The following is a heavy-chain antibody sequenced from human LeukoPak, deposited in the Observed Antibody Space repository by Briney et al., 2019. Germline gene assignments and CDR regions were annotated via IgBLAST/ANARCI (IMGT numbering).Heavy chain of an antibody. CDR2: IYSGGST. CDR1: GFTVSSSY. Sequence: PGGSLRLSCAASGFTVSSSYMSWVRQAPGKGLEWVSVIYSGGSTNYADSVKGRFTISRDNSKNTLYLQMNSLRAEDTAVYYCARDHPPYSSSWYGLYDWGEGTLVIVSS. V-gene: IGHV3-66*01. D-gene: IGHD6-13*01. J-gene: IGHJ4*02. CDR3: ARDHPPYSSSWYGLYD.